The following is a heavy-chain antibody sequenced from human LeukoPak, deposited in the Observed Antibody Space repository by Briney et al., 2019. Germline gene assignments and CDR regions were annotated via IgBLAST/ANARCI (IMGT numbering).Heavy chain of an antibody. Sequence: QSGGSLRLSCAASGFTVSINYMSWVRQAPGKGLEWVSAVGGSGVSTYYADSVKGRFTISRDNSKNTLYLQMNSLGVEDTAVYYCARDSSYYYDSGGHFDYWGQGTLVTVSS. V-gene: IGHV3-23*01. CDR3: ARDSSYYYDSGGHFDY. J-gene: IGHJ4*02. CDR2: VGGSGVST. D-gene: IGHD3-22*01. CDR1: GFTVSINY.